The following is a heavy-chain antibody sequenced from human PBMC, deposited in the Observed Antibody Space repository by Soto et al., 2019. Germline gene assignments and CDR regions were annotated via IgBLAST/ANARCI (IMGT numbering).Heavy chain of an antibody. D-gene: IGHD3-10*01. CDR3: ARVVGSGSGYYYYYYGMDV. CDR1: GGSISSSNC. CDR2: INHSGST. J-gene: IGHJ6*02. Sequence: PSETLSLTCAVSGGSISSSNCWKWVRHPPGKGLEWIGEINHSGSTNYIPTLKSRVIISVDKSLNQFSLNLSSVTAADTAVYYCARVVGSGSGYYYYYYGMDVWGQGTTVTVSS. V-gene: IGHV4-4*02.